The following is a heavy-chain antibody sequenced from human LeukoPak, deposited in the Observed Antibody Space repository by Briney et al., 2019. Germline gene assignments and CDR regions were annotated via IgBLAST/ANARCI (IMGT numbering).Heavy chain of an antibody. D-gene: IGHD6-13*01. CDR3: AKESYSSSWYGYDY. CDR1: GFTFSSYA. Sequence: GGSLRLSCAASGFTFSSYAMSWVRQAPGKGLEWVSAISDSGGSTYYADSVKGRFTISRDNSKNTLYLQMNSLRAEDTAVYYCAKESYSSSWYGYDYWGQGTLVTVSS. V-gene: IGHV3-23*01. J-gene: IGHJ4*02. CDR2: ISDSGGST.